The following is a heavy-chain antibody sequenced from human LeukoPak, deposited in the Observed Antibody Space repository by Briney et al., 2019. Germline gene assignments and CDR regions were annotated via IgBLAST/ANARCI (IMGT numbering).Heavy chain of an antibody. CDR2: ISNSGTYI. D-gene: IGHD3-22*01. Sequence: GGSLRLSCAASGFTFSTYNMNWVRQAPGKGLEWVSSISNSGTYIYYADSVKGRFTISRDNAKNSLFLQMNSLRAEDTAVYYCARDRRPYYDSSGYYPHGMDVWGQGTTVTVSS. V-gene: IGHV3-21*01. J-gene: IGHJ6*02. CDR1: GFTFSTYN. CDR3: ARDRRPYYDSSGYYPHGMDV.